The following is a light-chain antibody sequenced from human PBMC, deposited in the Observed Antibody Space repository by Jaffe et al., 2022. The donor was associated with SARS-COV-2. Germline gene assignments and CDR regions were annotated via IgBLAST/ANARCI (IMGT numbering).Light chain of an antibody. V-gene: IGKV3-20*01. CDR3: QQYVDSPPLT. Sequence: EIVLTQSPGTLSLSPGERATLSCRASQSISNRLAWYQQKPGQAPRLLIYGASSRATGIPDRFSGSGSGTDFTLTISRLEPEDLAVYFCQQYVDSPPLTFGQGTRLEIK. CDR2: GAS. CDR1: QSISNR. J-gene: IGKJ5*01.